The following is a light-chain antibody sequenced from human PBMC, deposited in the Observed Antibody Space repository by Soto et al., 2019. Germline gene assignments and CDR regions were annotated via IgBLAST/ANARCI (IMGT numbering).Light chain of an antibody. CDR2: DFS. CDR1: SSDVGDYNY. CDR3: CSYAGSXTWV. Sequence: ALTQPRSVSWSPGQSVTISCTGTSSDVGDYNYVSWYQQQHPGKAPKLMIYDFSKRPSGVPDRFSGSKSCNTASLTISGLQAEDEADYYCCSYAGSXTWVVGGGNQLXV. J-gene: IGLJ3*02. V-gene: IGLV2-11*01.